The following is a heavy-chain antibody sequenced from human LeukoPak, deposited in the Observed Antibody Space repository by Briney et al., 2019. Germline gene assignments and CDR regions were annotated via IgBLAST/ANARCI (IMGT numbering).Heavy chain of an antibody. CDR3: AKDQEYYYDSSGYWNPADY. V-gene: IGHV3-23*01. D-gene: IGHD3-22*01. Sequence: PGGSLRLSCAASGFTFSSYAMSWVRQAPGKGLEWVSAISGSGGSTYYADSVKGRFTISRDNSKNTLYLQMNSLRAEDTAVYYCAKDQEYYYDSSGYWNPADYWGQGTLVTVSS. CDR1: GFTFSSYA. J-gene: IGHJ4*02. CDR2: ISGSGGST.